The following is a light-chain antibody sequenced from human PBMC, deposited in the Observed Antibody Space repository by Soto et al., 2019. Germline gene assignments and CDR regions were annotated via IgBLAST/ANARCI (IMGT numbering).Light chain of an antibody. V-gene: IGKV3D-15*01. CDR2: GAS. CDR3: QQNNDWAPLT. J-gene: IGKJ4*01. Sequence: EIVMTQSPATLSVSPGERATLSCRASQSVSSNLAWYQQKPGQAPRLLISGASTRATGIPARFSGSGSGTEFTLTISSLQSEDFAVYYCQQNNDWAPLTFGGGTKVEIK. CDR1: QSVSSN.